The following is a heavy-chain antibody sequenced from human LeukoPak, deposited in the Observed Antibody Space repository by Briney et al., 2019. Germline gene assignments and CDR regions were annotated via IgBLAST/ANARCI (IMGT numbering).Heavy chain of an antibody. Sequence: GGSLRLSCAASGFTFSSYAMHWVRQAPGKGLEYVSAISSNGGSTYYANSVKGRFTISRDNSKNTLYLQMGSLRAEDMAVYYCARDHDSSSCPYFDYWGQGTLVTVSS. CDR1: GFTFSSYA. CDR3: ARDHDSSSCPYFDY. D-gene: IGHD6-13*01. J-gene: IGHJ4*02. CDR2: ISSNGGST. V-gene: IGHV3-64*01.